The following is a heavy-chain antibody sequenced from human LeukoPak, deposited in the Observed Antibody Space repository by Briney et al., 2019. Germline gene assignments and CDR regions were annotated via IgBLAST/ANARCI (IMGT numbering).Heavy chain of an antibody. CDR2: IESDGSST. CDR3: TRGFGSGSSLPFDY. D-gene: IGHD3-10*01. J-gene: IGHJ4*02. Sequence: GGSLRLSCVAARFTFSSYWRHWVRQAPGKGLVWVSRIESDGSSTSYADSVKGRFTISRDNAKNTLSLQMSSLRAEDTAMYYGTRGFGSGSSLPFDYWGQGTLVTVSS. CDR1: RFTFSSYW. V-gene: IGHV3-74*01.